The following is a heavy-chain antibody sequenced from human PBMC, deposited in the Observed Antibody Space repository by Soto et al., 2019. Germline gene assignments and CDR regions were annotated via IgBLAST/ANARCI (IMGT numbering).Heavy chain of an antibody. V-gene: IGHV1-3*01. CDR1: GYTFTSYA. CDR3: ARDQGGGRIGTMVRGVIMNWFDP. Sequence: QVQLVQSGAEVKKPGASVKVSCKASGYTFTSYAMHWVRQAPGQRLEWMGWINAGNGNTKYSQKFQGRVTITRDTSASTAYMELSSLRSEDTAVYYCARDQGGGRIGTMVRGVIMNWFDPWGQGTLVTVSS. J-gene: IGHJ5*02. CDR2: INAGNGNT. D-gene: IGHD3-10*01.